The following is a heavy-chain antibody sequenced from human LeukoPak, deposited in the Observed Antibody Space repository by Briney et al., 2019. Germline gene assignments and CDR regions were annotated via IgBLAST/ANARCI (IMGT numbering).Heavy chain of an antibody. CDR1: GGSISGYY. CDR3: ARRVPAAMGGGFDY. J-gene: IGHJ4*02. D-gene: IGHD2-2*01. Sequence: SETLSITCSVSGGSISGYYWNWIRQPPGKRLEWIGYINPVGSTKYNPSPQSRVTISIDTSKNEFSLKLNSVTAADTAVYFCARRVPAAMGGGFDYWGQGILVTVSS. CDR2: INPVGST. V-gene: IGHV4-59*01.